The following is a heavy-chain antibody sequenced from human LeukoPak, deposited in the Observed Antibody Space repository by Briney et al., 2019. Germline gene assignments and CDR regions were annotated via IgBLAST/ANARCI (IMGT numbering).Heavy chain of an antibody. Sequence: SETLSLTCTVSGGSISSSSYYWGWIRQPPGKGLEWIGSIYYSGSTYYNPSLKSRVTISVDTSKNQFSLKLSSVTAADTAVYYCARFVKSSGSDYWGQGTLVTVSS. D-gene: IGHD3-22*01. V-gene: IGHV4-39*07. CDR3: ARFVKSSGSDY. CDR2: IYYSGST. CDR1: GGSISSSSYY. J-gene: IGHJ4*02.